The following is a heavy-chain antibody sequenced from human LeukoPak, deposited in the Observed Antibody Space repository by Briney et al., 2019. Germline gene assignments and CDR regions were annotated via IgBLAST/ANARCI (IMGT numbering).Heavy chain of an antibody. J-gene: IGHJ4*02. CDR2: ISSSGSTT. CDR3: ARDVVRGVTNPALDY. Sequence: GGSLRLTCAASGFTFSNYEMNSVRQAPGKGLEWVSYISSSGSTTYYADSVKGRFTISRDNAKNSLYLQMNSLRDEDTAVYYCARDVVRGVTNPALDYCGQGTLVTVSS. V-gene: IGHV3-48*03. CDR1: GFTFSNYE. D-gene: IGHD3-10*02.